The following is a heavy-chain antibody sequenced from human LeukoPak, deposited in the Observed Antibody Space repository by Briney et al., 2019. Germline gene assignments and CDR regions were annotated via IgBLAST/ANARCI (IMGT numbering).Heavy chain of an antibody. Sequence: ASVKVSCKVSGYTLTELSMHWVRQAPGKGLEWMGGFDPEDGETIYAQKFQGRVTMTEDTSTDTAYMELSSLRSEDTAVYYCATYCSSTSCYPDRRYFDYWGQGTLVTVSS. CDR1: GYTLTELS. CDR2: FDPEDGET. J-gene: IGHJ4*02. CDR3: ATYCSSTSCYPDRRYFDY. V-gene: IGHV1-24*01. D-gene: IGHD2-2*01.